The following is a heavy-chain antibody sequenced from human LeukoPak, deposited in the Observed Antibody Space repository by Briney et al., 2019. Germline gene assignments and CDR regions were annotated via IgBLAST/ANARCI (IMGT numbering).Heavy chain of an antibody. CDR1: GFTFSAYA. V-gene: IGHV3-23*01. J-gene: IGHJ4*02. Sequence: PGGSLRLSCAASGFTFSAYAMTWVRQAPGKGLEWVSAISGSGGSTYYADSVKGRFTISRDNSKNTLYLQMNSLRAEDTAVYYCAKDPGGSYDYWGQGTLVTVSS. CDR3: AKDPGGSYDY. CDR2: ISGSGGST. D-gene: IGHD3-16*01.